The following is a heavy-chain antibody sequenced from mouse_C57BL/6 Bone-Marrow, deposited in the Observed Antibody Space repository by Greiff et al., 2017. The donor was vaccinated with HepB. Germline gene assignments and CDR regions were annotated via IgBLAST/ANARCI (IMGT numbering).Heavy chain of an antibody. CDR2: ISDGGSYT. D-gene: IGHD1-1*02. J-gene: IGHJ1*03. CDR3: ASARVATREGYFDV. Sequence: EVQLQESGGGLVKPGGSLKLSCAASGFTFSSYAMSWVRQTPEKRLEWVATISDGGSYTYYPDNVKGRFTISRDNAKNNLYLQMSHLKSEDTAMYYCASARVATREGYFDVWGTGTTVTVSS. CDR1: GFTFSSYA. V-gene: IGHV5-4*01.